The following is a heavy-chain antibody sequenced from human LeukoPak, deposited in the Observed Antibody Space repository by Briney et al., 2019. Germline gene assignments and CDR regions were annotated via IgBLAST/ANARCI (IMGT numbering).Heavy chain of an antibody. V-gene: IGHV3-15*01. CDR2: IKSKTDGGTT. CDR1: GFTVSSNY. CDR3: TTAIVVVPAAPK. J-gene: IGHJ4*02. Sequence: GASLRPSWAASGFTVSSNYMSWVSQAPGNGLEWAGRIKSKTDGGTTDYAAPVKGRFTISRDDSKNTLYLQMNSLKTEDTAVYYCTTAIVVVPAAPKWGQGTLVTVSS. D-gene: IGHD2-2*01.